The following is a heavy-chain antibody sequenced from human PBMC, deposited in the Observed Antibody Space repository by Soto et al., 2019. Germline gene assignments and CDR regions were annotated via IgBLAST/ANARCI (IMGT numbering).Heavy chain of an antibody. J-gene: IGHJ6*02. Sequence: SETLSLTGTVSGGSISSYYWSWIRQPPGKGLEWIGYIYYSGSTNYNPSLKSRVTISVDTSKNQFSLKLSSVTAADTAVYYCGRAFPGGNYYYGMDVWGQGTTVTVSS. CDR3: GRAFPGGNYYYGMDV. D-gene: IGHD1-26*01. CDR1: GGSISSYY. CDR2: IYYSGST. V-gene: IGHV4-59*01.